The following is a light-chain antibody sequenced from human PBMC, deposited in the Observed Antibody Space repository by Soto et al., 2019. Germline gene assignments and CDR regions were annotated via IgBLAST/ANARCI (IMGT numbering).Light chain of an antibody. Sequence: QSALTQPASVSGSPGQSITISCTGTSSDVGGYKSVSWYQQHPGKGPKLMIYDVSNRPSGVPNRFSGSKSGNTASLTISGLQAEDEADYYCSSFTSSITDVFGTGTKLTVL. CDR2: DVS. V-gene: IGLV2-14*01. CDR3: SSFTSSITDV. J-gene: IGLJ1*01. CDR1: SSDVGGYKS.